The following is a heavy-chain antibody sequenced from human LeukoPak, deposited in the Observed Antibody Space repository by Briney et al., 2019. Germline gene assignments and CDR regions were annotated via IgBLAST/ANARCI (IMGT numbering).Heavy chain of an antibody. V-gene: IGHV1-2*06. CDR3: AREESTAMVQLQH. CDR1: GYTFTGYY. Sequence: ASVKVSCKASGYTFTGYYIHWVRQAPGQGLEWMGRINPNNGGTNYAQKFQGRVTMTRDMSMSTAYMELSRLRSVDTAVYYCAREESTAMVQLQHWGQGTLVTVSS. CDR2: INPNNGGT. J-gene: IGHJ1*01. D-gene: IGHD5-18*01.